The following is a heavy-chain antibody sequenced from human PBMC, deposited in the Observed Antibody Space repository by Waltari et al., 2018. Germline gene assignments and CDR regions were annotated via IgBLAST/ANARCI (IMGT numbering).Heavy chain of an antibody. CDR1: GFTFSDYH. CDR3: KIGTSEF. V-gene: IGHV3-72*01. D-gene: IGHD2-2*01. CDR2: IRNKANSYTT. J-gene: IGHJ4*02. Sequence: EVQLVESRGGLVQPGGSLRLSCTASGFTFSDYHMDWVRQAPGKGREWVGRIRNKANSYTTEYAASVKGRFTISRDDSKNSLYLQMNSLKTEDTAVYYCKIGTSEFWGQGTLLTVSS.